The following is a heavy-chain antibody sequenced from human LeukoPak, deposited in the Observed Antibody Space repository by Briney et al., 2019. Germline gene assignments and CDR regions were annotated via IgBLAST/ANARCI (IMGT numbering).Heavy chain of an antibody. CDR3: ARRSYTTHFFDY. V-gene: IGHV3-11*01. D-gene: IGHD1-1*01. J-gene: IGHJ4*02. Sequence: RGSLTLSCAASGFSFSAYYMGWIRHDPGKGLEWVASIRESGESKIPPYSVKGRFPISRANAKKPLCLHMSTLRAEDTADYYCARRSYTTHFFDYWGQGALVTVSS. CDR2: IRESGESK. CDR1: GFSFSAYY.